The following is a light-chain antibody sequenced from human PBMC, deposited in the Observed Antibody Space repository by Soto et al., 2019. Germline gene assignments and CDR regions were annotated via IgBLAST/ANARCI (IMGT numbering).Light chain of an antibody. J-gene: IGKJ2*01. CDR2: AAS. V-gene: IGKV1-39*01. CDR3: QQSYSMYT. Sequence: DIQMTQSPSSLSASVGDRVTITCRASQSISSYLNWYQQKPGKAPKLLIYAASSLQSGVPSRFSGNGSGTDFTLTISSLQPEDFATYYCQQSYSMYTFGQGTKLEIK. CDR1: QSISSY.